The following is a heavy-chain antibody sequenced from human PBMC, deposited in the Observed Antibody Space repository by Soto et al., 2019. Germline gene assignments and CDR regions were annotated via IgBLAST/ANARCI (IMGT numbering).Heavy chain of an antibody. D-gene: IGHD3-10*01. V-gene: IGHV2-5*02. CDR1: GFSLSTSGVG. CDR2: IYWDDDK. CDR3: AHKADGSRGFTY. J-gene: IGHJ4*02. Sequence: QITLKESGPTLVKPTQTLTLTCTFSGFSLSTSGVGVGWIRQPPGKALEWLALIYWDDDKRYRPSLKSRLTITKAPSRTQVALTITIMDPVDTATYSCAHKADGSRGFTYCGQGTLVTVSS.